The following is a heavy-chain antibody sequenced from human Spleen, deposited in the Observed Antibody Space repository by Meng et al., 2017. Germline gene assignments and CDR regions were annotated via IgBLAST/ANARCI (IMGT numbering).Heavy chain of an antibody. Sequence: QLQLQQPGPGLVKPSGTPSLTCAVSGDSISSSYWWSWVRQPPGKGLEWIGEVYHSGNTNSNPSLKSRVTMSVDKSKNQFSLQLTSVTAADTGFYYCARGSMTGAGDFEYWGQGILVTVSS. CDR3: ARGSMTGAGDFEY. J-gene: IGHJ4*02. CDR1: GDSISSSYW. V-gene: IGHV4-4*02. D-gene: IGHD6-13*01. CDR2: VYHSGNT.